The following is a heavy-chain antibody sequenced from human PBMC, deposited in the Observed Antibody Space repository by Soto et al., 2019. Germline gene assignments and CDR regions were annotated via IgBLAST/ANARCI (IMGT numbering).Heavy chain of an antibody. CDR2: IYYSGST. CDR3: ARRYGSAFDI. CDR1: GGSISSYY. J-gene: IGHJ3*02. V-gene: IGHV4-59*01. D-gene: IGHD3-10*01. Sequence: QVQLQESGPGLVKPSETLSLTCTVSGGSISSYYWSWIRQPPGKGLEWIGYIYYSGSTNYNPSLRCGFTISVDTSKNQFSLKLSSVTAADTGVYYCARRYGSAFDIWGQGTMVTVSS.